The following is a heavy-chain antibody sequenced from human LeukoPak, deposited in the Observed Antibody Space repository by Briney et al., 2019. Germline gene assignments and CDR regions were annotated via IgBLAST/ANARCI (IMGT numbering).Heavy chain of an antibody. V-gene: IGHV1-2*02. J-gene: IGHJ3*02. CDR3: ARDRPYYDFWSGYSATDAFDI. Sequence: GASVKVSCTASGYTFTGYYMHWVRQAPGQGLEWMGWINPNSGGTNYAQKFQGRVTMTTDTSTSTAYMELRSLRSDDTAVYYCARDRPYYDFWSGYSATDAFDIWGQGTMVTVSS. CDR1: GYTFTGYY. CDR2: INPNSGGT. D-gene: IGHD3-3*01.